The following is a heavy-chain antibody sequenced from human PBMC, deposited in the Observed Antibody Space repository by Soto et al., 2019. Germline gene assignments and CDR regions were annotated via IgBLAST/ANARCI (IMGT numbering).Heavy chain of an antibody. V-gene: IGHV4-4*02. CDR2: IYHSGST. Sequence: QVQLQESGPGLVKPSGTLSLTCAVSSGSISSSNWWSWVLQPPGKGLQWIGEIYHSGSTNYNPSLKSRVTISVDKSKKQCSPKLSSVTAADTAVYYCARVRSSGRGRSDRFDPWGQGTLVTVSS. CDR3: ARVRSSGRGRSDRFDP. CDR1: SGSISSSNW. J-gene: IGHJ5*02. D-gene: IGHD3-22*01.